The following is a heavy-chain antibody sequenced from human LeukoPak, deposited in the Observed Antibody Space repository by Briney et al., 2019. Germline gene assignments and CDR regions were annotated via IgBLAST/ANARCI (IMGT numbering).Heavy chain of an antibody. CDR1: GFTFSSYD. CDR2: IGTAGDT. D-gene: IGHD3-10*01. CDR3: ASSSDTYGSGTYYNGLGDV. V-gene: IGHV3-13*01. Sequence: GGSLRLSCAASGFTFSSYDMHWVRQATGKGLEWVSAIGTAGDTYYPGSVKGRFTISRDNSKNTLYLQMNSLRAEDTAVYYCASSSDTYGSGTYYNGLGDVWGKGTTVTISS. J-gene: IGHJ6*04.